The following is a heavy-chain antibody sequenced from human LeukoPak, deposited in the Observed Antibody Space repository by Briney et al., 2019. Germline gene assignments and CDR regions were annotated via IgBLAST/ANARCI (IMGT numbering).Heavy chain of an antibody. CDR3: ARDLSTVTTSGGWFDP. V-gene: IGHV1-18*01. J-gene: IGHJ5*02. CDR2: ISAYNGNT. CDR1: GYTFTSYG. D-gene: IGHD4-17*01. Sequence: ASVKVSCKASGYTFTSYGISWVRQAPGQGLEWMGWISAYNGNTNYAQKLQGRVTMTTDTSTSTAYMELRSLRSDDTAVYYCARDLSTVTTSGGWFDPWGQEPWSPSPQ.